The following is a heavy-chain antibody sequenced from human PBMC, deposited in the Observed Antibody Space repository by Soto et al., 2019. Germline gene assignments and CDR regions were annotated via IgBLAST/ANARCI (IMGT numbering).Heavy chain of an antibody. CDR3: AREVNYNRGGNYFGY. V-gene: IGHV3-33*01. D-gene: IGHD3-10*01. CDR2: IWSDGSNQ. Sequence: QVRLMESGGGVVQPGTSLRLSCVRSGFTFSSYGMHWVRQAPGKGLEWVAVIWSDGSNQYYGDSVKGRFTISRDNSKNTLYLQMDSLRVEDTAVYYCAREVNYNRGGNYFGYWGQGTLVTVSS. J-gene: IGHJ4*02. CDR1: GFTFSSYG.